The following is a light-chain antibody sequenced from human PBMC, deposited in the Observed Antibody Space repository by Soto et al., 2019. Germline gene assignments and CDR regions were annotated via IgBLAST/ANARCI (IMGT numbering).Light chain of an antibody. CDR2: DAS. V-gene: IGKV3D-15*01. CDR1: QSISRN. J-gene: IGKJ2*01. CDR3: QQYNNWAYT. Sequence: EIVMTQSPATLSVSPGERATLSCRASQSISRNLAWYQQKPGQAPRLLIYDASTRATGIPARFSGSGSGTEFTLTISSLQSEDFAVYSCQQYNNWAYTFGQGTKLEI.